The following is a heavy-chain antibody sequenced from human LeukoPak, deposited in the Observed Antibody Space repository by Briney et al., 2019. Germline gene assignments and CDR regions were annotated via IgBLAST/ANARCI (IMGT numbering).Heavy chain of an antibody. D-gene: IGHD5-18*01. CDR2: IYPGDSDT. J-gene: IGHJ4*02. CDR3: ARQAYTYAPFDY. CDR1: GYRFNNYW. V-gene: IGHV5-51*01. Sequence: GESLKISCKGSGYRFNNYWIGWVPQMPGKGREWMGIIYPGDSDTRYSPSFQGQVTISAVRSISTAYLQWSSLKASDTAMYYCARQAYTYAPFDYWGQGTLVTVSS.